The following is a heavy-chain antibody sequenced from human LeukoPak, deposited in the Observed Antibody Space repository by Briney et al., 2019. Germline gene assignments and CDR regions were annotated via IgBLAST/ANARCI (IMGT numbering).Heavy chain of an antibody. J-gene: IGHJ4*02. D-gene: IGHD5-18*01. CDR1: GFGFSSEN. CDR2: INHSGST. V-gene: IGHV4-34*01. CDR3: ARGGYRTLDY. Sequence: GSLRLSCAASGFGFSSENMNWVRQPPGKGLEWIGEINHSGSTNYNPSLKSRVTISVDTSKTQFSLKLSSVTAADTAVYYCARGGYRTLDYWGQGTLVTVSS.